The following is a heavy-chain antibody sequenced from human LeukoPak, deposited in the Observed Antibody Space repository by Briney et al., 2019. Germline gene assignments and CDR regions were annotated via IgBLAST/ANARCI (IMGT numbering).Heavy chain of an antibody. Sequence: SETLSLTCTVSGGSISGHYWSWIRRPPGKGLEWXXXXYYSGTTKYNPSLQSRVAISLDTSENTFSLKVTSVTAADTAMYYCARLLDNDSSGYPDTFDMWGRGTVVAVSS. V-gene: IGHV4-59*11. CDR1: GGSISGHY. CDR3: ARLLDNDSSGYPDTFDM. D-gene: IGHD6-25*01. J-gene: IGHJ3*02. CDR2: XYYSGTT.